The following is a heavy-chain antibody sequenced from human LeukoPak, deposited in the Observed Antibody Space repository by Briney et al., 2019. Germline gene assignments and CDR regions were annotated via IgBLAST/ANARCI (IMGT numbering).Heavy chain of an antibody. J-gene: IGHJ4*02. D-gene: IGHD6-6*01. V-gene: IGHV3-23*01. CDR1: VYTFSNYA. CDR2: FSGSAGTT. Sequence: TGGSLRLSCAVSVYTFSNYAMHCVRGARGKGLEWVSTFSGSAGTTYYADSVKGRFTISRDDSKRTLYLQVDSLRAEDTAVYYCARDLGIAARPVFDQWGQGTLVTVSS. CDR3: ARDLGIAARPVFDQ.